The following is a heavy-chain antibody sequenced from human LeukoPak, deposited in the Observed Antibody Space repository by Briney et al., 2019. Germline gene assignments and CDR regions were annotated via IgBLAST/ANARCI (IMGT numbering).Heavy chain of an antibody. J-gene: IGHJ4*02. CDR3: AKGRGQSYPHYYFDS. CDR2: VRYDGSNE. CDR1: GFTFRSYG. V-gene: IGHV3-30*02. D-gene: IGHD3-16*02. Sequence: PGGSLRLSCAASGFTFRSYGMHWVRQAPGKGREWVAFVRYDGSNEYYADYVKGRFTISKDSSKNTLYLQMNSLRPEDTAVYYCAKGRGQSYPHYYFDSWGQGTLVTVSS.